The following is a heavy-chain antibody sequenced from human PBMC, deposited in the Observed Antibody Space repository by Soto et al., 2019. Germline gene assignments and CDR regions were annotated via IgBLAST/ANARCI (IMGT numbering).Heavy chain of an antibody. CDR1: GFTFSSYG. V-gene: IGHV3-30*18. J-gene: IGHJ5*02. Sequence: QVQLVESGGGVVQPGRSLRLSCAASGFTFSSYGMHWVRQAPGKGLEWVAVISYDGSNKYYADSVKGRFTISRDNSKNTLYLQMNSLRAEDTAVYYCAKDYSYGGENWFDPWGQGTLVTVSS. CDR2: ISYDGSNK. D-gene: IGHD5-18*01. CDR3: AKDYSYGGENWFDP.